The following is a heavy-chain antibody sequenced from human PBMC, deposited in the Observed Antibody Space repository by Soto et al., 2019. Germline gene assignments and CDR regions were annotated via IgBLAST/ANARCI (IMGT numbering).Heavy chain of an antibody. D-gene: IGHD3-9*01. V-gene: IGHV4-61*01. CDR3: ARALILTGYYIHDAFDI. CDR2: IYYSGST. Sequence: SETLSLTCTVSGGSISSSSYYWSWIRQPPGKGLEWIGYIYYSGSTNYNPSLKSRVTISVDTSKNQFSLKLSSVTAADTAVYYCARALILTGYYIHDAFDIWGQGTMVPVS. CDR1: GGSISSSSYY. J-gene: IGHJ3*02.